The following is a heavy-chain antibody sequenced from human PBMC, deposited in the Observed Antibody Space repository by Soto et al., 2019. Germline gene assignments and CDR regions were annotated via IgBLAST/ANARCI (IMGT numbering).Heavy chain of an antibody. CDR3: ATASGRIAAAGNWFDP. CDR1: GYTLTELS. CDR2: FDPEDGET. Sequence: ASVKVSCKVSGYTLTELSMHWVRQAPGKGLEWMGGFDPEDGETIYAQKFQGRVTMTEDTSTDTAYMELSSLRSEDTAVYYCATASGRIAAAGNWFDPWGQGTLVTVSS. J-gene: IGHJ5*02. V-gene: IGHV1-24*01. D-gene: IGHD6-13*01.